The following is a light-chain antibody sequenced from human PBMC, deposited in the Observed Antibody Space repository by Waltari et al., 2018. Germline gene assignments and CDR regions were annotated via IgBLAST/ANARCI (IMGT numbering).Light chain of an antibody. J-gene: IGKJ1*01. CDR3: QQYNNWPPWT. CDR2: GAS. Sequence: EIVMTQSPATLSVSPGERATLSCRASQSVRNNLVWYQQKPGQAPRLLIYGASTRVTGIPARFSGSGSVTEFALTISSLQSGDFAVYYCQQYNNWPPWTFGQGTKVEIK. CDR1: QSVRNN. V-gene: IGKV3-15*01.